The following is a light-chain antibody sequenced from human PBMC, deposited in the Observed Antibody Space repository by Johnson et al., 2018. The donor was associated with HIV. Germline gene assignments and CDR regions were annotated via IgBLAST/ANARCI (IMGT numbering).Light chain of an antibody. V-gene: IGLV1-51*01. CDR1: SSNIGNNY. Sequence: QSVLTQPPSVSAAPGQKVTISCSGSSSNIGNNYVSWYQQLPGTAPKLLIYDIDKRPSGIPDRFSGSQSGTSATLDLRGLQTGYEADYYCGIWDSGLSAYVFGTGTKVTAL. CDR2: DID. J-gene: IGLJ1*01. CDR3: GIWDSGLSAYV.